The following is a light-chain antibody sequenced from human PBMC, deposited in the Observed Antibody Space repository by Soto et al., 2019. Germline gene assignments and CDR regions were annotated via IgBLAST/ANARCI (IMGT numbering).Light chain of an antibody. CDR2: GAS. CDR1: QSVSSN. Sequence: EIVMTQSPATLSVSPGERATLSCRASQSVSSNLAWYQQKPGQAPRLLIYGASTRATGIPARFSGSGSGTEFTLPLSSLQSEDFAVYYCQQYINWPLTFGGGTKVEIK. V-gene: IGKV3-15*01. CDR3: QQYINWPLT. J-gene: IGKJ4*01.